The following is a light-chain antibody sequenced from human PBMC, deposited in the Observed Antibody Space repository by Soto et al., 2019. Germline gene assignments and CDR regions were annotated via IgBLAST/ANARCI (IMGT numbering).Light chain of an antibody. J-gene: IGLJ1*01. CDR1: HNDVGHENF. Sequence: QSALAQPASVSGSPGQSITISCTGTHNDVGHENFVSWYQQHPDKVPKLIIYDVTRRASGISSRFSASKSGNTAYLAISGLQADDEVYYYCCYYRRRNPRFYFFGTGNNVT. CDR2: DVT. CDR3: CYYRRRNPRFYF. V-gene: IGLV2-14*03.